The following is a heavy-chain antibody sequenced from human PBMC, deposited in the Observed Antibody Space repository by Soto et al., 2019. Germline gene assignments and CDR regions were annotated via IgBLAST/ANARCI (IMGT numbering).Heavy chain of an antibody. CDR1: GYTFTSYG. CDR2: ISAYNGNK. Sequence: QVQLVQSGAEVKKPGASVKVSCKASGYTFTSYGISWVRQAPGQGLEWMGWISAYNGNKTYAPQLQGRVTMTTDTSSSPTYIALTSLRSYDTSLYYCARNPISFHYWCHGTLVTVSS. J-gene: IGHJ4*01. V-gene: IGHV1-18*01. CDR3: ARNPISFHY.